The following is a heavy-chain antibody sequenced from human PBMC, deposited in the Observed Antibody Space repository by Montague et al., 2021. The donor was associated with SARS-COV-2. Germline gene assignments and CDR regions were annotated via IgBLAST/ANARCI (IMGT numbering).Heavy chain of an antibody. Sequence: SGSTNYNPSLKSRVTISVDTSKNQFSLKLSSVTAADTAVYYCARRGLGYCSGGSCPNAFDIWGQGKMVTVFS. D-gene: IGHD2-15*01. V-gene: IGHV4-59*01. CDR3: ARRGLGYCSGGSCPNAFDI. J-gene: IGHJ3*02. CDR2: SGST.